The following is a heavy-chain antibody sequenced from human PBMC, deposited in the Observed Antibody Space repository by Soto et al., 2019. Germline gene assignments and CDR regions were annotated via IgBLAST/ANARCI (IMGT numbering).Heavy chain of an antibody. Sequence: SVKLSCKASGGTFSSYAISWVRQAPGQGLEWMGGIIPIFGTANYAQKFQGRVTITADESTSTAYMELSSLRSEDTAVYYCARDKNPLSGGYHIGYWGQGPLLTVSS. V-gene: IGHV1-69*13. J-gene: IGHJ4*02. CDR2: IIPIFGTA. CDR3: ARDKNPLSGGYHIGY. CDR1: GGTFSSYA. D-gene: IGHD2-15*01.